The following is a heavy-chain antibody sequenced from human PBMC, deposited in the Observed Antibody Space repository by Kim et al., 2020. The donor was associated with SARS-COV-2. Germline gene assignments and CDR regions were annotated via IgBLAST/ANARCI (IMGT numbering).Heavy chain of an antibody. J-gene: IGHJ4*02. D-gene: IGHD2-15*01. V-gene: IGHV4-4*02. CDR3: ARDLGGGSWLDY. Sequence: NYNPSLKSRVTISVDKSKNQFSLKLSSVTAADTAVYYCARDLGGGSWLDYWGQGTLVTVSS.